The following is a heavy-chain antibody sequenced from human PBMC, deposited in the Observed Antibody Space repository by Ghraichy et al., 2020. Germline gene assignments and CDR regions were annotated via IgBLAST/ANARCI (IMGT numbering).Heavy chain of an antibody. V-gene: IGHV3-23*01. J-gene: IGHJ4*02. D-gene: IGHD2-15*01. CDR3: AKQLGSRSGGSCYFDH. CDR1: GFTFSSYA. CDR2: ISGSGGST. Sequence: SCAASGFTFSSYAMSWVRQGPGKGLEWVSAISGSGGSTYYADSVKGRFTISRDNSKNTLYLQMNSLRAEDTAVYYCAKQLGSRSGGSCYFDHWGQGTLFTVPS.